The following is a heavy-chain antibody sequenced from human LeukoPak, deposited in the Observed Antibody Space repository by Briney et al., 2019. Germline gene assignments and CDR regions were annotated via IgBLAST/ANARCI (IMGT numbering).Heavy chain of an antibody. CDR1: GGSISSYY. CDR3: VSFTDVVGGVN. CDR2: IYYIGGT. D-gene: IGHD3-10*01. Sequence: PSETLSLTCTVSGGSISSYYWSWIRQPPGKGLEYIGYIYYIGGTYYNPSLKSRVTISVDTSKNQFSLNLSSVTAADTAVYYCVSFTDVVGGVNWGQGTLVTVSS. J-gene: IGHJ4*02. V-gene: IGHV4-59*06.